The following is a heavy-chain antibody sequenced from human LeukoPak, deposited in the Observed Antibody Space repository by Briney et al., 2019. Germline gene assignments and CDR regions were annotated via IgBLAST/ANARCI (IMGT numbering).Heavy chain of an antibody. Sequence: SETLSLTCAVYGGSFSGYYWSWIRQPPGKGLEWIGEINHSGSTNYNPSLKSRVTISVDTSKNQFSLKLSSVTAADTAVYYCARVRQLWLRVYYYYMDVWGKGTTVTVSS. J-gene: IGHJ6*03. CDR1: GGSFSGYY. D-gene: IGHD5-18*01. CDR2: INHSGST. CDR3: ARVRQLWLRVYYYYMDV. V-gene: IGHV4-34*01.